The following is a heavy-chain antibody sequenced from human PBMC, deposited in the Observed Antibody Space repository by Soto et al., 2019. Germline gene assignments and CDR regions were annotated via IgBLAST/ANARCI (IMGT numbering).Heavy chain of an antibody. CDR3: ARGDRGGSGSPASYYYSGLDV. D-gene: IGHD3-10*01. CDR1: GFTFSSYA. J-gene: IGHJ6*02. CDR2: VSAGGDMT. Sequence: DVQLLESGGHLVQPGGSLRLSCAASGFTFSSYAMSWVRQAPGKGLEWVSSVSAGGDMTYYSDSVKGRFTISRVNSNNALFLQMNSLRIEDTALYYCARGDRGGSGSPASYYYSGLDVWGQGTTVTVSS. V-gene: IGHV3-23*01.